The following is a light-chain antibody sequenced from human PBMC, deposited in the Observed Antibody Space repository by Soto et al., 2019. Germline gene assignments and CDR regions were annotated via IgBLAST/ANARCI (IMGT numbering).Light chain of an antibody. J-gene: IGLJ1*01. CDR1: SSNIGNNA. Sequence: QSVLTQPPSVSEAPRQRVTISCSGNSSNIGNNAVNWYQQLPGKAPKLLIYYDDLLPSGVSDRFSGSKSGTSASLAISGLQSEDEADYYCAAWDDSLNGPYVFGTGTKVTVL. CDR3: AAWDDSLNGPYV. CDR2: YDD. V-gene: IGLV1-36*01.